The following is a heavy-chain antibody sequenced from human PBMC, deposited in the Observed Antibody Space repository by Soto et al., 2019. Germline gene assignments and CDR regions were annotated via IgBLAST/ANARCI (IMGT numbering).Heavy chain of an antibody. J-gene: IGHJ6*03. V-gene: IGHV1-69*02. CDR3: AIAAGSNYYYYYYMDV. CDR2: IIPILGIA. D-gene: IGHD6-13*01. CDR1: GGTFSSYT. Sequence: ASVKVSCKASGGTFSSYTISWVRQAPGQGLEWMGRIIPILGIANYAQKFQGRVTITADKSTSTAYMELSSLRSADTAVYYCAIAAGSNYYYYYYMDVWGKGTTVTVSS.